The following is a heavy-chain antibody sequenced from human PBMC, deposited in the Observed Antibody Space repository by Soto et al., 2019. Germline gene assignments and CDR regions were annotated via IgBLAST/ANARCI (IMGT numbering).Heavy chain of an antibody. V-gene: IGHV3-9*01. CDR3: AKDRGKWPRDFDC. CDR2: INWNSDII. D-gene: IGHD2-8*01. CDR1: GFKFDDYA. Sequence: EVLLVESGGGLVQPGRSLRLSCAGSGFKFDDYAMHWVRQAPGKGLEWVSNINWNSDIINYADSVKGRFTISRDNAKNSLYLQMNSLRPEDTALYYCAKDRGKWPRDFDCWGQGTLVTVSS. J-gene: IGHJ4*02.